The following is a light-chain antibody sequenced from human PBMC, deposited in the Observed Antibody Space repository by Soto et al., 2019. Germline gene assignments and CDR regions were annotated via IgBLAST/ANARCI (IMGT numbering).Light chain of an antibody. CDR1: QSVSSY. J-gene: IGKJ1*01. CDR2: DAS. V-gene: IGKV3-11*01. CDR3: QQYNNWPRT. Sequence: EIVLTQSPATLSLSPGERATLSCRASQSVSSYLAWYQQKPGQAPRLLIYDASNRATGIPDRFSGSGSGTDFTLTISRLEPEDFAVYYCQQYNNWPRTFGQGNKVDIK.